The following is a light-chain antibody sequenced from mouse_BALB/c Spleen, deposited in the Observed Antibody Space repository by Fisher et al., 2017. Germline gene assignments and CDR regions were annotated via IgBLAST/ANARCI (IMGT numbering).Light chain of an antibody. CDR3: QQRSSYPLT. V-gene: IGKV4-57*01. Sequence: IVLTQSTAIISASPGEKVTITCSASSSVSYMHWYQQKSGTSPKRWIYSTSNLASGVPARFSGSGSGTSYSLTISRMEAEDAATYYCQQRSSYPLTFGAGTKLELK. J-gene: IGKJ5*01. CDR2: STS. CDR1: SSVSY.